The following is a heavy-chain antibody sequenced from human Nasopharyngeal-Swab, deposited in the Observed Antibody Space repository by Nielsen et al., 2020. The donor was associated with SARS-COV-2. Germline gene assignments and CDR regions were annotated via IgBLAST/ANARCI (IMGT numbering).Heavy chain of an antibody. D-gene: IGHD3-16*02. Sequence: LSLTCAASGFTFSSYAMHWVRQAPGKGLEWVAVISYDGSNKYHADSVKGRFTISRDNSKNTLYLQINSLRAEDTAVYYCARDRYLARWGHGTLVTVSS. CDR1: GFTFSSYA. CDR3: ARDRYLAR. CDR2: ISYDGSNK. V-gene: IGHV3-30-3*01. J-gene: IGHJ4*01.